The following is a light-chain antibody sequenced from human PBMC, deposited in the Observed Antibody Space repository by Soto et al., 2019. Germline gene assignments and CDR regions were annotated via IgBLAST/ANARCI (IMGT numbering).Light chain of an antibody. J-gene: IGLJ1*01. CDR2: EVS. V-gene: IGLV2-14*01. Sequence: QSALGQATSVSGSAGQSITISCTWTSSYIGYYNYVSWYQQYPGKAPKLIIYEVSNRPSGVSNRFSGSKSANTASLTISVLQAVDEADYHCSSYKTGSTVVFGTGNKVTVL. CDR3: SSYKTGSTVV. CDR1: SSYIGYYNY.